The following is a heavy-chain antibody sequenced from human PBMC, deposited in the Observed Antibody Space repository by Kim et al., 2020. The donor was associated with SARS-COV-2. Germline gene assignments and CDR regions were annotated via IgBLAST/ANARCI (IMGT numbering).Heavy chain of an antibody. Sequence: SETLSLTCTVSGGSISSYYWSWIRQPPGKGLEWIGYIYYSGSTNYNPSLKSRVTISVDTSKNQFSLKLSSVTAADTAVYYCARAPGRLSGYYTRYYYYY. D-gene: IGHD3-3*01. CDR3: ARAPGRLSGYYTRYYYYY. V-gene: IGHV4-59*01. CDR2: IYYSGST. CDR1: GGSISSYY. J-gene: IGHJ6*03.